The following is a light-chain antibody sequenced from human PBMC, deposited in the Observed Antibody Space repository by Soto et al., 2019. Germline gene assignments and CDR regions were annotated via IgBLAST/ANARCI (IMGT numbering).Light chain of an antibody. J-gene: IGLJ3*02. CDR1: SSDVGSYSL. CDR2: EVS. Sequence: QSALTQPASVSGSPGQSITISCTGTSSDVGSYSLVSWYQQHPGKAPKLMIYEVSKRPSGISNRFSGSKSGNTASLTISGLQAEDEADYYCCSYAGIRVFGGGNKLTVL. V-gene: IGLV2-23*02. CDR3: CSYAGIRV.